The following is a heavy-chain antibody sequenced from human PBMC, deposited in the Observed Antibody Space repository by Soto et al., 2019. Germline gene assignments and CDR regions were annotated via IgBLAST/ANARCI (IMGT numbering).Heavy chain of an antibody. V-gene: IGHV3-23*01. J-gene: IGHJ4*02. Sequence: GGSLRLSCAASGFPFSSYAMSWVRQAPGKGLEWVSGVSGSGGITYYADSVKGRFTISRDNSKNTLYLQMNSLRADDTAVYFCAKSLSASPNYFFDSWGQGTLVTVSS. CDR3: AKSLSASPNYFFDS. CDR2: VSGSGGIT. D-gene: IGHD1-1*01. CDR1: GFPFSSYA.